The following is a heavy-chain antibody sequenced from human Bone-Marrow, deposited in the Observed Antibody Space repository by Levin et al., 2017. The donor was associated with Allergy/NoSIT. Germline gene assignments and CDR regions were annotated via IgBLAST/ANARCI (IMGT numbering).Heavy chain of an antibody. V-gene: IGHV4-59*01. CDR1: GGSISSYY. CDR3: AREYLIGITGTTNWFDP. J-gene: IGHJ5*02. CDR2: IYYSGST. Sequence: SETLSLTCTVSGGSISSYYWSWIRQPPGKGLEWIGYIYYSGSTNYNPSLKSRVTISVDTSKNQFSLKLSSVTAADTAVYYCAREYLIGITGTTNWFDPWGQGTLVTVSS. D-gene: IGHD1-7*01.